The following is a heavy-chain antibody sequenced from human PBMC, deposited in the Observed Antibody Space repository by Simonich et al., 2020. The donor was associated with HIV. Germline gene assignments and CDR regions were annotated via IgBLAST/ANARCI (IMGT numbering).Heavy chain of an antibody. J-gene: IGHJ4*02. Sequence: QVQLVQSGAEVKKPGASVKVSCKASGYTFTSYDIHWVRQATGQGLGWMGWIRTYTGNTTYAQNRQGRVTMTTDTSARTAYMELRSLRSDDTAVYYCARGGNWFDYWGQGTLVTVSS. V-gene: IGHV1-18*01. D-gene: IGHD1-1*01. CDR2: IRTYTGNT. CDR3: ARGGNWFDY. CDR1: GYTFTSYD.